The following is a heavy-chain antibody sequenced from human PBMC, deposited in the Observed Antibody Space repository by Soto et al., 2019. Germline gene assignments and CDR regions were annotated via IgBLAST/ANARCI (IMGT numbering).Heavy chain of an antibody. V-gene: IGHV4-4*02. D-gene: IGHD3-9*01. CDR3: ARLEGLATISYYFDF. CDR2: IYHSGNT. J-gene: IGHJ4*02. CDR1: SGSISSGIW. Sequence: SETLSLTCTVSSGSISSGIWWNWVRQPPGKGLEWIGEIYHSGNTYYNPSLQTRVTISLDKSRSQFSLKLNSVTAADSAVYFCARLEGLATISYYFDFWGPGALVTVSS.